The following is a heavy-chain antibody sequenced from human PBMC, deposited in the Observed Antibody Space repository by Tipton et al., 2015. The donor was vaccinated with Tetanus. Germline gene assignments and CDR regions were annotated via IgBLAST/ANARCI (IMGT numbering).Heavy chain of an antibody. Sequence: SLRLSCAASGFTLSNYSMNWVRQAPGKGLEWVSSISRSGAYIYYAASMKGRFTISKDNSKNSVYLQLNSLRVEDTAVYYCARRTPGRLGARDGLDVWGHGTTVTVSS. J-gene: IGHJ6*02. V-gene: IGHV3-21*01. D-gene: IGHD3-10*01. CDR2: ISRSGAYI. CDR1: GFTLSNYS. CDR3: ARRTPGRLGARDGLDV.